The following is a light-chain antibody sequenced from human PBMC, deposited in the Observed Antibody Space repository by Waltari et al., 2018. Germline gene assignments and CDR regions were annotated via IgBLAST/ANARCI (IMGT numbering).Light chain of an antibody. J-gene: IGKJ2*01. CDR3: QQYRWAPHT. V-gene: IGKV3-20*01. CDR2: GTS. CDR1: QSVEAAV. Sequence: VLTQSPGTLSLSPGERATLSCRASQSVEAAVVAWCQQKPGQSPRLRIYGTSTRAAGVPDRFSGSGSETDFTLTISTLEPEDFAVYYCQQYRWAPHTFGQGTKLEIK.